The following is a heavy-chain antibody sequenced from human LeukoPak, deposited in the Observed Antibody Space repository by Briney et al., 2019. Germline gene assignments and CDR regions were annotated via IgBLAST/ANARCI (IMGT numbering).Heavy chain of an antibody. CDR1: GFTFNTYN. CDR2: IKQDGSEK. J-gene: IGHJ6*03. D-gene: IGHD6-19*01. V-gene: IGHV3-7*03. CDR3: ARAIVAVAGTSTLGYYYYMDV. Sequence: GGSLRLSCAGSGFTFNTYNMNWVRQAPGKGLEWVANIKQDGSEKYYVDSVKGRFTISRDNAKNSLYLQMNSLKTEDTAVYYCARAIVAVAGTSTLGYYYYMDVWGKGTTVTVSS.